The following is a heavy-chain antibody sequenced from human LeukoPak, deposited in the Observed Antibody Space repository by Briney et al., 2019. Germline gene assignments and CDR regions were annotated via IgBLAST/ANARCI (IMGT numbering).Heavy chain of an antibody. J-gene: IGHJ5*02. CDR1: GGSITSGFNY. CDR3: ARGRIAVAGPYNWFDP. D-gene: IGHD6-19*01. V-gene: IGHV4-61*02. Sequence: SETLSLTCTVSGGSITSGFNYWSWIRQPAGKRLEWIGRIYTSGSTNYNPSLQSRVTISMDTSQNQFSLKLTSVTAADTAVYFCARGRIAVAGPYNWFDPWGQGTLVTVSS. CDR2: IYTSGST.